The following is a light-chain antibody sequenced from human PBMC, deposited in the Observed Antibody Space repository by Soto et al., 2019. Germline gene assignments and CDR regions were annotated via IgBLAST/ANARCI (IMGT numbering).Light chain of an antibody. J-gene: IGLJ2*01. CDR1: KLGDKY. CDR2: HDT. V-gene: IGLV3-1*01. Sequence: SYELTQPPSVSVSSGQTASIPCSGDKLGDKYACWYQQKPGQSPVLVIYHDTKRPSGIPERFSGSNSGNTATLTISGTQAMDEAAYYCQAWDSRNAVFGGGTQLTVL. CDR3: QAWDSRNAV.